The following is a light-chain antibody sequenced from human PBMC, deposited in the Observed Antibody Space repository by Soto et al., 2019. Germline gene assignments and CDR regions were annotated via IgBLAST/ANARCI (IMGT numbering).Light chain of an antibody. Sequence: EIVLTQSPGTLSLSPGERATLSCGASQSVNSRLAGYQHKPGQAPRLLISGASSRATGIPDRFSGSGSATDFTLTISRLEPEDFAVYYCQQYNNWPPWTFGQGTKVDIK. CDR2: GAS. J-gene: IGKJ1*01. V-gene: IGKV3-20*01. CDR3: QQYNNWPPWT. CDR1: QSVNSR.